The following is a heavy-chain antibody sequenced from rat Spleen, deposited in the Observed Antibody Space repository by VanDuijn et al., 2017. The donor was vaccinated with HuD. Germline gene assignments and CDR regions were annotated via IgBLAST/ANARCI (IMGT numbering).Heavy chain of an antibody. D-gene: IGHD1-11*01. CDR2: MSYDGSST. V-gene: IGHV5-29*01. J-gene: IGHJ2*01. CDR3: ARHNYGGYSLHW. Sequence: EVQLVESGGGLVQPGRSLKLSCAASGFTFSNYYMAWVRQAPTKGLEWVATMSYDGSSTYYRVSVKGRFTISRDNAKSTLYLQMDSLRSEDTATYYCARHNYGGYSLHWWGQGVMVTVSS. CDR1: GFTFSNYY.